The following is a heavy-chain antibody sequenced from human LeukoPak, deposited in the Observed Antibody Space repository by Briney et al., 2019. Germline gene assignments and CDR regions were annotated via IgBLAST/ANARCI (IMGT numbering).Heavy chain of an antibody. CDR2: ISYSSSTI. CDR1: GFAFSSYS. J-gene: IGHJ4*02. CDR3: VKDNYYDSSGSHLDY. V-gene: IGHV3-48*01. D-gene: IGHD3-22*01. Sequence: GGSLRLSCAASGFAFSSYSMNWARQAPGKGLEWVSYISYSSSTIYYADSVKGRFTISRDNAKGSVSLQMNSLRLEDTALYFCVKDNYYDSSGSHLDYWGQGTRVTVSS.